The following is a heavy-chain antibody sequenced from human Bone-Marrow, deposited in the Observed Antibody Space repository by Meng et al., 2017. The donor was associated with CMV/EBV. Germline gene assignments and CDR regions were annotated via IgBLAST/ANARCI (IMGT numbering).Heavy chain of an antibody. CDR1: GYTFTNYG. Sequence: ASVKVSCKASGYTFTNYGITWVRQAPGQGLEWMGWISAYNGYTNYAQKLQGRVTVTTDTSTTTAYMEVRSLRSDDTAVYYCARGSKHQVARRFFDYWGQGTLVTVSS. CDR3: ARGSKHQVARRFFDY. V-gene: IGHV1-18*01. J-gene: IGHJ4*02. CDR2: ISAYNGYT. D-gene: IGHD2-15*01.